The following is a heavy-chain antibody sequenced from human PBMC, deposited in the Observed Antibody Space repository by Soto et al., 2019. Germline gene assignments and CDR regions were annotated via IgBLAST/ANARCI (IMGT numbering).Heavy chain of an antibody. V-gene: IGHV4-39*01. D-gene: IGHD6-6*01. Sequence: SETLSLTCTVSGDSITSSSHYWGWIRQPPGKGLESIANIYYDGNTYYNPSLKIRVTISLDTSKNQFSLRLNSVTAADTALYYCVRSSIEPRVFMYPFDSWGQGTLVTVSS. CDR2: IYYDGNT. CDR1: GDSITSSSHY. CDR3: VRSSIEPRVFMYPFDS. J-gene: IGHJ4*02.